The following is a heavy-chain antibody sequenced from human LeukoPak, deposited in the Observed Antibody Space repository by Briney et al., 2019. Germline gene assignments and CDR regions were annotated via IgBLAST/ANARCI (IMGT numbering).Heavy chain of an antibody. Sequence: GGSLRLSCAASGSTFSSYSMNWIRQAPGKGLEWVSSISSSTSYIYYADSVKGRFTISKDNAKNSLYLQMNSLRAEDTAVYYCARAGGSTVSHSDYWGQGTLVTVSS. CDR2: ISSSTSYI. D-gene: IGHD4-17*01. CDR3: ARAGGSTVSHSDY. J-gene: IGHJ4*02. CDR1: GSTFSSYS. V-gene: IGHV3-21*01.